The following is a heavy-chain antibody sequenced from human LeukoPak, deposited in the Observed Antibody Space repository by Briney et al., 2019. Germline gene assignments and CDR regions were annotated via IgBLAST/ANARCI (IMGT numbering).Heavy chain of an antibody. Sequence: ASLKGSCKASGYTFTGYYMHSVREGPGQGVEWMGWNHPNSGGTTCAQKFQGRVTMTGDTSISTAYMELSGLRSDDTAVYYCARGLGMTTIYGFDYWGQGTLVTVSS. CDR1: GYTFTGYY. CDR2: NHPNSGGT. V-gene: IGHV1-2*02. J-gene: IGHJ4*02. CDR3: ARGLGMTTIYGFDY. D-gene: IGHD5-24*01.